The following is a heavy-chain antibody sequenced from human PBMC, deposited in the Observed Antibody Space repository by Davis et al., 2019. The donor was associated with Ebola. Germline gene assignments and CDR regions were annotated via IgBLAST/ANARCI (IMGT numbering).Heavy chain of an antibody. D-gene: IGHD3-10*01. Sequence: SLKISCAASGFTFDDYAMHWVRQAPGKGLEWVSGISWNSGSIGYADSVKGRFTISRDNAKNSLYLQMNSLRAEDTALYYCAKGSGLYYYYGMDVWGQGTTVTVPS. V-gene: IGHV3-9*01. J-gene: IGHJ6*02. CDR1: GFTFDDYA. CDR2: ISWNSGSI. CDR3: AKGSGLYYYYGMDV.